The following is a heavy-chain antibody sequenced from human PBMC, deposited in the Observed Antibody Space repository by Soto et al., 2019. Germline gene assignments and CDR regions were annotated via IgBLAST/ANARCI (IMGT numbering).Heavy chain of an antibody. CDR1: GYRFTSYW. D-gene: IGHD6-13*01. CDR3: ASTSIAAAGKDYNWFDP. CDR2: IYPGDSET. J-gene: IGHJ5*02. Sequence: PGESLKISCKGSGYRFTSYWIGWVRQMPGEGLEWMGIIYPGDSETRYSPSFQGQVTISADKSISTAYLQWSSLKASDTAMYYCASTSIAAAGKDYNWFDPWGQGTLVTVSS. V-gene: IGHV5-51*01.